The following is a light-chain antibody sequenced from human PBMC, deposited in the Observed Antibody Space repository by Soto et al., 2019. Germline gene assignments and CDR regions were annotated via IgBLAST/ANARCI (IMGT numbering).Light chain of an antibody. CDR1: SSKIGRSY. V-gene: IGLV1-47*01. CDR3: ATGDDSLEVV. CDR2: RND. Sequence: QSVLTQPPSASGTPGQRVSISCSGSSSKIGRSYIYWYQKFPGTAPKLLIYRNDQRPSGVPDRFSGSKSGTSASLAISVLRSEDEADYYCATGDDSLEVVFGGGTKLTVL. J-gene: IGLJ2*01.